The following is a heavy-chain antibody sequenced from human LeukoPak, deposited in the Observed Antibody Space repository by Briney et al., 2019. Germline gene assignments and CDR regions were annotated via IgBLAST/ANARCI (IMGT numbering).Heavy chain of an antibody. D-gene: IGHD3-3*01. CDR2: IYYSGST. CDR3: ARGGKTIRFLAVHYMDV. J-gene: IGHJ6*03. Sequence: SETLSLTCTVSGGSISSSSYYWGWIRQPPGKGLEWIGSIYYSGSTYYNPSLKSRVTISVDTSKNQFSLKLNSVTPEDTAVYYCARGGKTIRFLAVHYMDVWGKGTTVIVS. V-gene: IGHV4-39*07. CDR1: GGSISSSSYY.